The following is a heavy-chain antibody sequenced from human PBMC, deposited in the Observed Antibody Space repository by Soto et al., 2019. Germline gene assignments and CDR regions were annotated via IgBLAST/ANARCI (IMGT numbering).Heavy chain of an antibody. D-gene: IGHD2-2*01. V-gene: IGHV1-18*01. CDR1: GYTFTSYA. CDR2: ISPYSGNT. Sequence: QVQLVQSGAEVRKPGASVKVSCKASGYTFTSYAVSWVRQAPGQGLEWMGWISPYSGNTNYGQKVQGRVSLTTDTSTSTAYLELRNLRSDDTAVYYCARDTSQKIGYGLDDYWGVGTQVTVSS. CDR3: ARDTSQKIGYGLDDY. J-gene: IGHJ4*02.